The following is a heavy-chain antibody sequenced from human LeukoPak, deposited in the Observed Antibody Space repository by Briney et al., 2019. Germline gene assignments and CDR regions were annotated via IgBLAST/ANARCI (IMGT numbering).Heavy chain of an antibody. J-gene: IGHJ4*02. CDR2: ISAYNGNT. Sequence: ASVKVSCKASGYTFTSYGISWVRQAPGQGLEWMGWISAYNGNTNYAQKLQGRVTMTTDTSTSTAYMELRSLRSDDTAVYYCARDLWPGDYYDSSGYYYWGQGTLVTVSS. CDR3: ARDLWPGDYYDSSGYYY. CDR1: GYTFTSYG. D-gene: IGHD3-22*01. V-gene: IGHV1-18*01.